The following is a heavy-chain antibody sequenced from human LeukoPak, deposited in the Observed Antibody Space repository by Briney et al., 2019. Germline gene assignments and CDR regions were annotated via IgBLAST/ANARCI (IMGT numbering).Heavy chain of an antibody. CDR2: ISGSGGTT. CDR1: KFTFSTFS. V-gene: IGHV3-23*01. D-gene: IGHD5-18*01. J-gene: IGHJ4*02. Sequence: PGGSLRLSCAASKFTFSTFSMSWVRQAPGKGLEWVSAISGSGGTTYYADSVKGRFTISRDNSKNTLYLQMNSLIPEDTAVYYCARQYISGQWYFDYWGQGTLVTVSS. CDR3: ARQYISGQWYFDY.